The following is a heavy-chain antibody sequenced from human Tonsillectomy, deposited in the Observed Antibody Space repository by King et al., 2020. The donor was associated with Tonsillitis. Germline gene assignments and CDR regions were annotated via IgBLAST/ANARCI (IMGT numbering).Heavy chain of an antibody. Sequence: VQLVESGGGVVQPGRSLRLSCAASGFTFSSYAMHWVRQAPGKGLEGVAVISYDGSNKYYADSVKGRFTISRDNSKNTLYLQMNSLRAEDTAVYYCARGNPFDYWGQGTLVTVSS. CDR1: GFTFSSYA. CDR2: ISYDGSNK. CDR3: ARGNPFDY. V-gene: IGHV3-30-3*01. J-gene: IGHJ4*02.